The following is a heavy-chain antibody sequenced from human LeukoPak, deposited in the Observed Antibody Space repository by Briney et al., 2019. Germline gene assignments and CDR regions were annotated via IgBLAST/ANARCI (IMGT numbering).Heavy chain of an antibody. CDR3: ARDGGNYYHMDV. Sequence: PGGSLRLSCAASGFTFSSYSMNWVRQAPGKGLEWVSSISSSSSYIYYADSVKGRFTISRDNAKNSLYLQMNSLRAEDTAVYYCARDGGNYYHMDVWGQGTTVTVSS. J-gene: IGHJ6*02. CDR1: GFTFSSYS. V-gene: IGHV3-21*01. D-gene: IGHD1-26*01. CDR2: ISSSSSYI.